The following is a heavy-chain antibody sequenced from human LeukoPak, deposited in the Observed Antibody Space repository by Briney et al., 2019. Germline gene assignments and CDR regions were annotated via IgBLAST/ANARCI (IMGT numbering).Heavy chain of an antibody. CDR1: GYTFTSYG. V-gene: IGHV1-18*01. CDR2: ISAYNGNT. J-gene: IGHJ4*02. Sequence: ASVKVSCKACGYTFTSYGIRWVRQAPGQGLEWMGWISAYNGNTNYAPKLQGRVTMTTDTSTSTAYMELRSLRSDDTAVYYCARTGKGRNYFHYWGQGTLVTVSS. CDR3: ARTGKGRNYFHY.